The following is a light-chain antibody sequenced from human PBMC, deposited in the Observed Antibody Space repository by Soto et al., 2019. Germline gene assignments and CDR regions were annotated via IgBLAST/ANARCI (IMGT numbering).Light chain of an antibody. CDR1: LSLPSRS. J-gene: IGKJ1*01. CDR2: AAS. Sequence: ELVLTQSPGTLSLSPCDRATLSFSASLSLPSRSLAWYQQRPGQAPRVLISAASTRAADIPDRFSGSGSGTDFTLTINRLEPEDFAVYYCQQYDYSPRTFGQGTKVDIK. CDR3: QQYDYSPRT. V-gene: IGKV3-20*01.